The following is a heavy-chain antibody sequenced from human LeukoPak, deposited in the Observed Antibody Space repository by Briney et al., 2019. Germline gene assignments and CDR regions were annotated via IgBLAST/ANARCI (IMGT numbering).Heavy chain of an antibody. V-gene: IGHV3-23*01. CDR3: ANTWVFNWRSHFDY. D-gene: IGHD1-20*01. CDR2: SSGSGGST. Sequence: GGSLRLPCAASGHTFSSYAMSWVRQAPGKGLEGATASSGSGGSTYYADSVKGRLTISTDKSKNTLYLQMNNLRAEDTAVYYCANTWVFNWRSHFDYWGQGTLVTVSS. J-gene: IGHJ4*02. CDR1: GHTFSSYA.